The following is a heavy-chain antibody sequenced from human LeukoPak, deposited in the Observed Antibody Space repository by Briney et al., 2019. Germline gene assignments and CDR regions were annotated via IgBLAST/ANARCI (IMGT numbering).Heavy chain of an antibody. CDR3: ARDPSQYTGSYFDY. J-gene: IGHJ4*02. CDR2: INANSGDT. V-gene: IGHV1-2*02. CDR1: GYTFTGYF. Sequence: ASVKVSCKTSGYTFTGYFIHWMRQAPGQGLEWMGWINANSGDTKYALKFQGRVFMTRDTSITTVYMELSRLTTDDTAVYFCARDPSQYTGSYFDYWGQGTLVTVSS. D-gene: IGHD3-10*01.